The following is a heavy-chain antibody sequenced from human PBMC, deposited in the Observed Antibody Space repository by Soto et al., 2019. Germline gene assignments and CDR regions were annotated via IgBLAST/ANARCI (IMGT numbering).Heavy chain of an antibody. CDR1: GFTFSSYG. D-gene: IGHD3-16*01. CDR2: IWYDGSNK. J-gene: IGHJ4*02. V-gene: IGHV3-33*01. Sequence: QVQLVESGGGVVQPGRSLRLSCAASGFTFSSYGMHWVRQAPGKGLEWVAVIWYDGSNKYYAASVKGRFTISRDNSKXXXXXXXXXXXXXXXXXXXXXXXXXXXXXXXXLDYWGQGTLVTVSS. CDR3: XXXXXXXXXXXXLDY.